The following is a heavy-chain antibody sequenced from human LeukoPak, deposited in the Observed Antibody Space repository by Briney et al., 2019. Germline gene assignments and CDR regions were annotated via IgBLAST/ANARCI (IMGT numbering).Heavy chain of an antibody. V-gene: IGHV1-18*01. CDR1: GYSFTNYG. J-gene: IGHJ4*02. CDR2: ISAYNGNT. D-gene: IGHD2-15*01. Sequence: ASVKVSCKASGYSFTNYGISWVRQAPGQGLEWMGWISAYNGNTNYAQKLQGRVTMTTDTSTSTAYMELRSLRSDDTAVYYCARNCSGGSCYWWYLDYWGQGTLVTVSS. CDR3: ARNCSGGSCYWWYLDY.